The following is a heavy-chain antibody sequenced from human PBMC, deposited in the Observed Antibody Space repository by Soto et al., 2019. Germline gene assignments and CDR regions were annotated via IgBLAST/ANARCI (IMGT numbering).Heavy chain of an antibody. D-gene: IGHD3-22*01. J-gene: IGHJ5*02. V-gene: IGHV1-69*01. Sequence: QVQLVQSGAEVQKPGSSVKVSCKASGGTFSSYAISWVRQAPGQGLEWMGGIIPIFGTANYAQKFQGRVTITADESTSTAYMELSSLRSEDTAVYYCARDTPRGDYYDSSGYYTGWFDPWGQGTLVTVSS. CDR3: ARDTPRGDYYDSSGYYTGWFDP. CDR2: IIPIFGTA. CDR1: GGTFSSYA.